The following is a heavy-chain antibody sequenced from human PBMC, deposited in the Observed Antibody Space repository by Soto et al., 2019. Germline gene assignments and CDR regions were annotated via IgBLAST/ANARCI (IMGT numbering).Heavy chain of an antibody. J-gene: IGHJ4*02. Sequence: QVQLVQSGAEVKRPGSSVKVSCKASGGTFINYVIHWVRQAPGQGLEWVGRIIPTFKIANYTQSCQGRVTFTAHKSTSTTYMELRSLRAEDTAVYYCARVAIVSTRFDSWGPGTLVTVSS. CDR2: IIPTFKIA. CDR1: GGTFINYV. V-gene: IGHV1-69*04. CDR3: ARVAIVSTRFDS. D-gene: IGHD5-12*01.